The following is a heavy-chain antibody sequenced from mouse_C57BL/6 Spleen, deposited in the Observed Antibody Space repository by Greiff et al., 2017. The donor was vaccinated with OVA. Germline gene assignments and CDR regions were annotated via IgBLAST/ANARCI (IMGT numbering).Heavy chain of an antibody. CDR3: ARLTDISHEGYFDV. V-gene: IGHV1-80*01. CDR2: IYPGDGNT. D-gene: IGHD1-1*01. Sequence: QVQLQQSGAELVKPGASVKLSCKASGYAFSSYWMNWVKQRPGQGLEWIGQIYPGDGNTNYNGKFKGKATLTADKSSSTAYMQLSRLTSEDSAVYFGARLTDISHEGYFDVWGTGTTVTVSS. CDR1: GYAFSSYW. J-gene: IGHJ1*03.